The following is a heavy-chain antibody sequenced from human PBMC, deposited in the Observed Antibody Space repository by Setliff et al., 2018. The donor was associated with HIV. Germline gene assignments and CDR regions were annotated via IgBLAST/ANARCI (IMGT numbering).Heavy chain of an antibody. CDR1: GESLSGYY. V-gene: IGHV4-34*01. CDR3: ARGASLTAFQRLAPRRARFDH. CDR2: INHSGKT. J-gene: IGHJ4*02. Sequence: PSETLSLTCAVYGESLSGYYWNWIRQPSGKGLEWIGEINHSGKTNYKSSLMSRVSISVDTSKNQFSLKLSSVTASDTALYYCARGASLTAFQRLAPRRARFDHWGQGTLVTVSS.